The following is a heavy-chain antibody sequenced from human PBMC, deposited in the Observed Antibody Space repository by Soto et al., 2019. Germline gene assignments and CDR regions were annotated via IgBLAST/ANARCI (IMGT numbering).Heavy chain of an antibody. J-gene: IGHJ6*02. CDR3: ARGEYSSSWYGNFYYYYGMDV. V-gene: IGHV3-74*01. D-gene: IGHD6-13*01. CDR2: INSDGSST. Sequence: GGSLRLSCAASGFTFSSYWMHWVRQAPGKGLVWVSRINSDGSSTSYADSVKGRFTISRDDAKNTLYLQMNSLRAEDTAVYYCARGEYSSSWYGNFYYYYGMDVWGQGTTVTVSS. CDR1: GFTFSSYW.